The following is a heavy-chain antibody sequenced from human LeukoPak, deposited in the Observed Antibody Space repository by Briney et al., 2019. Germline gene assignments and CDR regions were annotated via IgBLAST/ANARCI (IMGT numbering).Heavy chain of an antibody. CDR3: AGEDYAYFDY. J-gene: IGHJ4*02. V-gene: IGHV4-61*01. CDR1: GGSVSSGSYY. CDR2: IYYSGST. Sequence: PSETLSLTCTVSGGSVSSGSYYWSWIRQPPGKGLEWIGYIYYSGSTNYNPSLKSRVTISVDTSKNQFSLKLSSVTAADTAVYYCAGEDYAYFDYWGQGTLVTVSS. D-gene: IGHD4-17*01.